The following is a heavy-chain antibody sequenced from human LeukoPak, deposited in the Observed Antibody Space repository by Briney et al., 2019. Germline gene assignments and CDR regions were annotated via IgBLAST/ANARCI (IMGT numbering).Heavy chain of an antibody. CDR3: ARVLGFGELYEVYYFDY. D-gene: IGHD3-10*01. V-gene: IGHV3-7*02. Sequence: HPGGSLRLSCAASGFTFSSYWMSWVRQAPGKGLEWVANIKHDGSDKYYVDSVKGRFTISRDNAENSLYLQMNSLRAEDTAVYYCARVLGFGELYEVYYFDYWGQGTLVTVSS. CDR1: GFTFSSYW. CDR2: IKHDGSDK. J-gene: IGHJ4*02.